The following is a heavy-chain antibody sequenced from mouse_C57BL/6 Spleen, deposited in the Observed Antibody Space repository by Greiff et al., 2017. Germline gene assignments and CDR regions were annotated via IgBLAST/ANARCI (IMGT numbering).Heavy chain of an antibody. V-gene: IGHV1-50*01. CDR2: IDPSDSYT. Sequence: QVQLQQPGAELVMPGASVKLSCKASGYTFTSYWMHWVKQRPGQGLEWIGEIDPSDSYTNYNQKFKGKSTVTVDTSSSTAYRQLSSLTSEDSAVDDCEREKDGKDRAWFAYWGQGTLGTVSA. CDR1: GYTFTSYW. J-gene: IGHJ3*01. CDR3: EREKDGKDRAWFAY. D-gene: IGHD2-1*01.